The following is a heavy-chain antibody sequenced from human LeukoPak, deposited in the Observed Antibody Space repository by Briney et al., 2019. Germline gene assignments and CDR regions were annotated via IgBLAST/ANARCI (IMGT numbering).Heavy chain of an antibody. CDR3: ARKTNYYDSSVVNWFDP. CDR2: IYYSGST. D-gene: IGHD3-22*01. V-gene: IGHV4-39*01. CDR1: GGSISSSSYY. Sequence: SETLSLTCTVSGGSISSSSYYWGWIRQPPGKGLEWIGSIYYSGSTYYNPSLKSRVTISVDTSKNQFSLKLSSVTAADTAVYCCARKTNYYDSSVVNWFDPWGQGTLVTVSS. J-gene: IGHJ5*02.